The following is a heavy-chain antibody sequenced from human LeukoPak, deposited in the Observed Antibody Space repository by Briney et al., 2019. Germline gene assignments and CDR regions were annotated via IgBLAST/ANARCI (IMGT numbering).Heavy chain of an antibody. J-gene: IGHJ3*02. D-gene: IGHD2-2*03. CDR2: ISGSGGST. CDR3: AKDGYCSSTSCSGSAFDI. V-gene: IGHV3-23*01. Sequence: PGGSLRLSCAASGFTFSSYAMSWVRQAPGKGLEWVSAISGSGGSTYYADSVKGRFTISRDNSKNTLYLQMNSLRAEDTAVYYCAKDGYCSSTSCSGSAFDIWGQGTMVTVSS. CDR1: GFTFSSYA.